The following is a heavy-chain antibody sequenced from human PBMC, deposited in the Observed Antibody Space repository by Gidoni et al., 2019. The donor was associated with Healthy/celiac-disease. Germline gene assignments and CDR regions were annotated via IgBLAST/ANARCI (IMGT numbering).Heavy chain of an antibody. CDR2: IYYSGST. D-gene: IGHD1-26*01. CDR1: GGSISSSSYY. CDR3: ARVAKWTP. V-gene: IGHV4-39*07. J-gene: IGHJ5*02. Sequence: QLQLQGSGPGLVKPSGTLSLTCTVSGGSISSSSYYWGWIRHPPGKGLEWIGGIYYSGSTYYNPSLKSRVTISVDTSKNQFSLKLSSGTAADTAVYYCARVAKWTPWGQGTLVTVSS.